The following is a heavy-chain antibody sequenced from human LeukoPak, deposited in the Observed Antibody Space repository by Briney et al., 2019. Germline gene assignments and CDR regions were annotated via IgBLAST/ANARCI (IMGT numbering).Heavy chain of an antibody. CDR1: GFTFSTNA. J-gene: IGHJ5*01. V-gene: IGHV3-23*01. CDR3: ARGLTTTGFDS. CDR2: ISGTGAVT. Sequence: GGSLKLSWAASGFTFSTNAISWVRQAPGKGLEWVSAISGTGAVTYYAESVKGRFTISRDNSKNTVYLHMNSLKVEDTAVYYCARGLTTTGFDSWGQGTLVTVSS. D-gene: IGHD4-17*01.